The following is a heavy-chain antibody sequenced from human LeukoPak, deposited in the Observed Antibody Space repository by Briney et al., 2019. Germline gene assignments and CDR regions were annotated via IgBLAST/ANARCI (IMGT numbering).Heavy chain of an antibody. J-gene: IGHJ4*02. CDR2: ISAYNGNT. Sequence: GASVKVSCKASVYTFTSYGISWVRQAPGQGLEWMGWISAYNGNTHYAQKLQGRVTMTTDTSTSTAYMELRSLRSDDTAVYYCARGPYCSSTSCYEVPMTTVTTSFDYWGQGTLVTVSS. V-gene: IGHV1-18*01. D-gene: IGHD2-2*01. CDR1: VYTFTSYG. CDR3: ARGPYCSSTSCYEVPMTTVTTSFDY.